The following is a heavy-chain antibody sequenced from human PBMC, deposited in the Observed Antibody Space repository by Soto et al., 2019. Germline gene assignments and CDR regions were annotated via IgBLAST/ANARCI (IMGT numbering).Heavy chain of an antibody. CDR2: ISGSGGST. D-gene: IGHD1-26*01. CDR3: AKDMYGVGATMSDY. J-gene: IGHJ4*02. V-gene: IGHV3-23*01. CDR1: GFSFSSYA. Sequence: GSLTLSCAASGFSFSSYAMSWVRQAPGKGLEWVSAISGSGGSTYYADSVKGRVTISRDKSKNTLYLQMNSLRAEDTAVYYCAKDMYGVGATMSDYWGQGTLVTVSS.